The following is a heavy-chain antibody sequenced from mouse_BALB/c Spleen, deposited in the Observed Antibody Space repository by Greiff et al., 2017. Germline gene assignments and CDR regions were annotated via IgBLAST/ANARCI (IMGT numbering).Heavy chain of an antibody. CDR2: ISSGGGNT. CDR3: ASIYYDYDWYFDV. CDR1: GFTFSNYT. Sequence: EVQVVESGGGLVKPGGSLKLSCAASGFTFSNYTMSWVRQTPEKRLEWVATISSGGGNTYYPDSVKGRFTISRDNAKHNLYLQMSSLRSEDTALYYCASIYYDYDWYFDVWGAGTTVTVSS. D-gene: IGHD2-4*01. V-gene: IGHV5-9*03. J-gene: IGHJ1*01.